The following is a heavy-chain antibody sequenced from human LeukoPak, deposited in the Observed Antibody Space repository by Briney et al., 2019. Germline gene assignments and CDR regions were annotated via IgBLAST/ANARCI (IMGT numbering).Heavy chain of an antibody. CDR2: MNPNSGYT. Sequence: ASVKVSCKASGYTFTSYDINWVRQATGQGLEWMGWMNPNSGYTGYAQKFRGRVTLSRNTSISTAYMELSSLTSEDTAVYFCARGDLAVAAMFFWGQGTLVTVSS. CDR3: ARGDLAVAAMFF. D-gene: IGHD6-19*01. CDR1: GYTFTSYD. V-gene: IGHV1-8*01. J-gene: IGHJ4*02.